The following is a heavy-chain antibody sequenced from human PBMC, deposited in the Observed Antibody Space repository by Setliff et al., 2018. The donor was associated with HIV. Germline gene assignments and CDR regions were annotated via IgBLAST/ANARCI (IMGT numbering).Heavy chain of an antibody. CDR1: DGSFNDNY. J-gene: IGHJ6*02. CDR2: INHSGST. CDR3: ARGPSEYYYGMDA. V-gene: IGHV4-34*01. Sequence: SETLSLTCAVYDGSFNDNYWSWIRQPPGKGLEWIGEINHSGSTNYNPSLKSRVTISVDTAKNQFSLKVSSVTAADTAVYYCARGPSEYYYGMDAWGQGTTVTVSS.